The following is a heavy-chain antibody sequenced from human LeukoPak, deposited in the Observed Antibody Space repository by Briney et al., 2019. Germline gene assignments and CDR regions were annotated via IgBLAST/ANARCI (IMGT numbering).Heavy chain of an antibody. J-gene: IGHJ4*02. CDR3: AKDLCRVTKTSDY. V-gene: IGHV3-30*18. Sequence: GGSLRLSCAASGFTFSSYGMPWVRQAPGRGLEWVAVISYDGSNKYYADSVKGRFTISRDNSKNTLYLQMNSLRAEDTAVYYCAKDLCRVTKTSDYWGQGTLVTVSS. CDR2: ISYDGSNK. CDR1: GFTFSSYG.